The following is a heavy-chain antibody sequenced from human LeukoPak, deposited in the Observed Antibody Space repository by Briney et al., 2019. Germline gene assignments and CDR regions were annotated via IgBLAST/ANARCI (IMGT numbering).Heavy chain of an antibody. V-gene: IGHV5-51*01. CDR2: IYPGDSDT. Sequence: GESLKISCKGSGYSFTSYWIGWVRQMPGKGLEWMGIIYPGDSDTRYSPSFQGQATISADKSISTAYLQWSSLKASDTAMYYCAKPADSSGYFPLDWGQGTLVTVSS. J-gene: IGHJ4*02. D-gene: IGHD3-22*01. CDR1: GYSFTSYW. CDR3: AKPADSSGYFPLD.